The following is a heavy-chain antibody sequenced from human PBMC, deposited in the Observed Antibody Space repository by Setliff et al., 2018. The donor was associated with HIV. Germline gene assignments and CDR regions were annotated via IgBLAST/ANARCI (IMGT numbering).Heavy chain of an antibody. Sequence: ASVKVSCRASGGTFSSYAISWVRQAPGQGLEWMGGIIPILGIANYAQKFQGRVTITADKSTSTAYMELSSLRSEDTAVYYCASDRRHSSSPGSFDPWGQGTLVTVSS. CDR2: IIPILGIA. D-gene: IGHD6-6*01. J-gene: IGHJ5*02. CDR1: GGTFSSYA. V-gene: IGHV1-69*10. CDR3: ASDRRHSSSPGSFDP.